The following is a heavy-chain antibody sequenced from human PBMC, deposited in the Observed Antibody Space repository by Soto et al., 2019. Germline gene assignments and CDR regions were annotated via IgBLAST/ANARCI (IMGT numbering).Heavy chain of an antibody. V-gene: IGHV3-23*01. D-gene: IGHD3-3*01. CDR1: GFTFSSHA. J-gene: IGHJ3*02. CDR2: ISGSGGST. CDR3: AIQVNNDFWSGYPLAFDI. Sequence: EVQLLESGGGLVHPGGSLRLSCAASGFTFSSHAMSWVRQAPGKGLDWVSAISGSGGSTYSADSVKGRFTISRDNAKNALYPQMNRLTADDTVIYCGAIQVNNDFWSGYPLAFDIWGQGTMVIVSS.